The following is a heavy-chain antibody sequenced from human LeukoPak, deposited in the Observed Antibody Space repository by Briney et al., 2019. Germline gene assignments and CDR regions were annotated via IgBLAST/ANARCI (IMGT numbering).Heavy chain of an antibody. CDR1: GYTFTGYH. Sequence: GASVKVSCKASGYTFTGYHIHWVRQAPGQGLEWMGWINPNNGDTKYARKFNGRVTMTRDTSISTAYMEMSRLRSDDTAVYYCARVQGYCTDGRCLFWGQGTLVTVSS. J-gene: IGHJ1*01. CDR2: INPNNGDT. V-gene: IGHV1-2*02. CDR3: ARVQGYCTDGRCLF. D-gene: IGHD2-8*01.